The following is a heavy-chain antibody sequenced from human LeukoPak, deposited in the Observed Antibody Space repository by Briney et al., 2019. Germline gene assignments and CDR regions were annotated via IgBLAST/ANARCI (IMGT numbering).Heavy chain of an antibody. V-gene: IGHV4-34*01. CDR3: ARHLGMEDDI. D-gene: IGHD3-10*01. CDR1: GGSFSGYY. CDR2: INHSGST. Sequence: SETLSLTCAVYGGSFSGYYWSWIRQPPGKGLEWIGEINHSGSTNYNPSLKSRVTISVDTSKNQFSLKLSSVTAADTAVYYCARHLGMEDDIWGQGTMVAVSS. J-gene: IGHJ3*02.